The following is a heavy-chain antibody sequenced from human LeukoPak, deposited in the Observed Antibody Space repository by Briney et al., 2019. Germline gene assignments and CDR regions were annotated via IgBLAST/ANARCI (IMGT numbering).Heavy chain of an antibody. J-gene: IGHJ4*02. CDR1: GYSISSGYY. D-gene: IGHD6-19*01. V-gene: IGHV4-38-2*02. Sequence: SETLSLTCTVSGYSISSGYYWGWIRQPPGKGLEWIGSIYHSGSTNYNPSLKSRLTVSVDTSKNQFSLKLSSVTAADTAVYYCARDQGAGPYYFDYWGQGTLVTVSS. CDR3: ARDQGAGPYYFDY. CDR2: IYHSGST.